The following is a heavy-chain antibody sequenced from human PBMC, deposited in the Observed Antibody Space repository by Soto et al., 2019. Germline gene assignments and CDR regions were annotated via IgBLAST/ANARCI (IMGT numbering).Heavy chain of an antibody. CDR2: MNPNSGNT. CDR3: ARGETSSTVSLGYYYMDV. CDR1: GYTFTSYD. D-gene: IGHD4-17*01. J-gene: IGHJ6*03. Sequence: ASVKVSCKASGYTFTSYDINWVRQATGQGLEWMGWMNPNSGNTGYAQKFQGRVTMTRNTSISTAYMELSSLRSEDTAVYYCARGETSSTVSLGYYYMDVWGKGTTVTVSS. V-gene: IGHV1-8*01.